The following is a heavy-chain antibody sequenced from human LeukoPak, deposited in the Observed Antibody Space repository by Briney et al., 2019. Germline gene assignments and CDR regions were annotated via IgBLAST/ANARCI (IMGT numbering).Heavy chain of an antibody. CDR2: ISYDGSNK. J-gene: IGHJ4*02. D-gene: IGHD5-24*01. CDR3: AREISDGYNYFDY. CDR1: GFTFSSYG. V-gene: IGHV3-30*03. Sequence: PGGSLRLSCAASGFTFSSYGMHWVRQAPGKGLEWVAVISYDGSNKYYADSVKGRFTISRDNSKNTLYLQMNSLRAEDTAVYYCAREISDGYNYFDYWGQGTLVTVSS.